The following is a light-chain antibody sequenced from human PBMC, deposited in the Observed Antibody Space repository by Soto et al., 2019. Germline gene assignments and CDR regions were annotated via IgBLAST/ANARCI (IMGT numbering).Light chain of an antibody. CDR1: QGISSH. CDR3: QKYDNAPFT. V-gene: IGKV1-27*01. Sequence: DIQMTQSPSSLSASVGDRVTITCRASQGISSHLAWYQQKPGQVPQLLIYAASTVQSGVPSRFSGSGSGTDFTLTISSLQPEDVATYYCQKYDNAPFTFGPGTKVDIK. CDR2: AAS. J-gene: IGKJ3*01.